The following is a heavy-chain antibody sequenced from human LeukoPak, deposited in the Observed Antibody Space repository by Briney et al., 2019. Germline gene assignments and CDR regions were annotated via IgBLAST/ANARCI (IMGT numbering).Heavy chain of an antibody. CDR2: FHYSGST. D-gene: IGHD3-10*01. Sequence: SETLSLTCTVSGGSISSYYWNWIRQPPGEGLEWIGYFHYSGSTNYNPSLKSRVTISVDTSKNQFSLKLSSVTAADTAVYYCARWDYSGSGSYDYWGQGTLVTVSS. J-gene: IGHJ4*02. CDR1: GGSISSYY. V-gene: IGHV4-59*01. CDR3: ARWDYSGSGSYDY.